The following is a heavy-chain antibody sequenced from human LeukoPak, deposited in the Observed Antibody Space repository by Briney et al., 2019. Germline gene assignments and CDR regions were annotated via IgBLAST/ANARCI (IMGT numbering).Heavy chain of an antibody. CDR2: IYINGST. J-gene: IGHJ4*02. V-gene: IGHV4-4*07. D-gene: IGHD5-18*01. CDR3: ARESADTAMAPFDY. Sequence: SETLSLTCTVSGGSISSYYWSWIRQPAGKGLEWIGRIYINGSTNYNPSLKSRVTISADTSKNQFSLKLSSVTAADTAVYYCARESADTAMAPFDYWGQGTLVTVSS. CDR1: GGSISSYY.